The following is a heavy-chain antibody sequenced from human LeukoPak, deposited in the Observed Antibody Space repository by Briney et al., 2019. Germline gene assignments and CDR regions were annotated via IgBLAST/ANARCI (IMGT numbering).Heavy chain of an antibody. V-gene: IGHV1-8*01. D-gene: IGHD3-3*01. CDR3: ARGPTYYDFWSGYYFGYYYYGMDV. J-gene: IGHJ6*02. Sequence: ASVKVSCKASGCTFTSYDINWVRQATGQGLEWMGWMNPNSGNTGYAQKFQGRVTMTRNTSISTAYMELSSLRSEDTAVYYCARGPTYYDFWSGYYFGYYYYGMDVWGQGTTVTVSS. CDR1: GCTFTSYD. CDR2: MNPNSGNT.